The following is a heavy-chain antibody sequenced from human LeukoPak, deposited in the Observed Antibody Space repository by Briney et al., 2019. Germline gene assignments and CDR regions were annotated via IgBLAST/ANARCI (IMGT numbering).Heavy chain of an antibody. CDR3: ARDGGNGDNWFDP. J-gene: IGHJ5*02. D-gene: IGHD4-23*01. V-gene: IGHV4-38-2*01. CDR2: IYHTGST. Sequence: NPSETLSLTCAVSGYSISSGYYWGWIRQPPGKGLEWIGSIYHTGSTYHNPSLKSRVTISIDTSKNQFSLKVTSVTAADTAVYYCARDGGNGDNWFDPWGQGTLVTVSS. CDR1: GYSISSGYY.